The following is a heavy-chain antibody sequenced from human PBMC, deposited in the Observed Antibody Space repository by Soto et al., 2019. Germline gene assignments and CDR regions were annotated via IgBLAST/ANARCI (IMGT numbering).Heavy chain of an antibody. J-gene: IGHJ3*02. V-gene: IGHV3-21*01. Sequence: PGGSLRLSCAASGFTFSSYNMNWVRKAPGKGLEWVSSISSSSNNIYYADSVKGRFTISRDNAKNSRYLQMNSLRAEDTAVYYCAREYSSSNGSAFDIWGQGTMVTVSS. CDR1: GFTFSSYN. D-gene: IGHD6-6*01. CDR3: AREYSSSNGSAFDI. CDR2: ISSSSNNI.